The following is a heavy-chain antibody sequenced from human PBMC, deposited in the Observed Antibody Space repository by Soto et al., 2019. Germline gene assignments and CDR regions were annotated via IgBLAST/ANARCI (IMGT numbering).Heavy chain of an antibody. V-gene: IGHV1-18*01. CDR1: GYTFTSYG. Sequence: QVQLVQSGVEVKKPGASVKVSCKASGYTFTSYGISWVRQTPGQGLEWMGWTNPYNGNTNYAQQLQCRVTMTTDTSTSTAYMELRSLRSDDTAVYYCTRDPVGGNWFDPWGQGTLVNVSS. CDR2: TNPYNGNT. J-gene: IGHJ5*02. D-gene: IGHD1-26*01. CDR3: TRDPVGGNWFDP.